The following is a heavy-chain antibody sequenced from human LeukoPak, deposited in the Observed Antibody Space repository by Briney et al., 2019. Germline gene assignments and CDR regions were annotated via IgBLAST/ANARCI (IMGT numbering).Heavy chain of an antibody. CDR2: INHSGST. Sequence: SETLSLTCAVYGGSFSSYYWTWIRQPPGKGLEWIGEINHSGSTNYNPSLKSRVTISVDTSKNQFSLKLSSVTAADTAVYYCARHGSDDYYDSSGYYYLDYWGQGTLVTVSS. CDR1: GGSFSSYY. V-gene: IGHV4-34*01. CDR3: ARHGSDDYYDSSGYYYLDY. J-gene: IGHJ4*02. D-gene: IGHD3-22*01.